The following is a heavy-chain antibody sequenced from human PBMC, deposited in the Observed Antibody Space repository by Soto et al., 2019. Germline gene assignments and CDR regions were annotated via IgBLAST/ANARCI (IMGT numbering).Heavy chain of an antibody. CDR3: ARTRMIESWIDY. CDR1: GDSISTYY. J-gene: IGHJ4*01. D-gene: IGHD2-21*01. Sequence: SETLSLTCDVSGDSISTYYWSWIRQPPGKGLEWIGYVYYSGSTLHNPSLESRVTMSIDMSKKQVSLKLTSVIAADTAVYYCARTRMIESWIDYWGHGTLVTVSS. CDR2: VYYSGST. V-gene: IGHV4-59*01.